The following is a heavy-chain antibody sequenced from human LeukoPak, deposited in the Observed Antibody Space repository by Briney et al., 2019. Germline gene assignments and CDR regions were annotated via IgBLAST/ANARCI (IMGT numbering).Heavy chain of an antibody. J-gene: IGHJ5*02. CDR3: AIRLGYCSSTSCSNWFDP. CDR1: GGTFSSYA. Sequence: GASVKVSCKASGGTFSSYAISWVRQAPGQGLEWMGGIIPIFGTANYAQKFQGRVTITADESTSTAYMKLSSLRSEDTAVYYCAIRLGYCSSTSCSNWFDPWGQGTLVTVSS. CDR2: IIPIFGTA. V-gene: IGHV1-69*13. D-gene: IGHD2-2*01.